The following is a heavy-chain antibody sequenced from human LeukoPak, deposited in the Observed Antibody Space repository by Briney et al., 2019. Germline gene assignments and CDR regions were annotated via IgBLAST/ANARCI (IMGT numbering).Heavy chain of an antibody. Sequence: GESLKISCKGSGYSFTSYWIGWVRQMPGKGLEWMGIIYPGDSDTRYSPSSQGQVTISADKSISTAYLQWSSLKASDTAMYYCARRNRLYDSSGYYYLSDAFDIWGQGTMVTVSS. CDR3: ARRNRLYDSSGYYYLSDAFDI. CDR2: IYPGDSDT. D-gene: IGHD3-22*01. V-gene: IGHV5-51*01. CDR1: GYSFTSYW. J-gene: IGHJ3*02.